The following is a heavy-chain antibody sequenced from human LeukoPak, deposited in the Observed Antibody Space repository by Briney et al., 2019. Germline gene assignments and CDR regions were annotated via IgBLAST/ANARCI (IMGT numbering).Heavy chain of an antibody. CDR3: ARAGEGAMAYPIDY. V-gene: IGHV3-66*02. D-gene: IGHD5-18*01. Sequence: GGSLRLSCAASGFTVSSNYMSWVRQAPGKGLEWVSVIYSGGSTYYADSVKGRFTISRDNSKNTLYLQMNSLRAEDTAVYYCARAGEGAMAYPIDYWGQGTLVTVSS. CDR2: IYSGGST. CDR1: GFTVSSNY. J-gene: IGHJ4*02.